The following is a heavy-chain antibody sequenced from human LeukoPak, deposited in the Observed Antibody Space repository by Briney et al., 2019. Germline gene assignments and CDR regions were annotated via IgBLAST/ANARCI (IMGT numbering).Heavy chain of an antibody. V-gene: IGHV1-2*02. CDR3: AAEKRLYCSGGSCYPDAFDI. Sequence: ASVKVSCKASGYTFTGYYMHWVRQAPGQGLEWMGWINPNSGGTNYAQKFQGRVTMTRDTSISTAYMELSRLRSDDTAVYYCAAEKRLYCSGGSCYPDAFDIWGQGTMVTVSS. CDR1: GYTFTGYY. CDR2: INPNSGGT. D-gene: IGHD2-15*01. J-gene: IGHJ3*02.